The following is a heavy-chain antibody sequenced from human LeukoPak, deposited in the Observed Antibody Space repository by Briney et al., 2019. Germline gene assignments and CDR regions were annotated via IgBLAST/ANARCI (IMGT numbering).Heavy chain of an antibody. J-gene: IGHJ4*02. CDR2: IFYTGST. Sequence: SETLSLTCTVSGDSISSGGHYWNWLRQRPGKGLEWIGYIFYTGSTYYNPSLKSRVTISVDTSKNQSSLKLSSVTAADTAVYYCARSPGIWNEYGRLEYWGQGALVTVSS. D-gene: IGHD1-1*01. CDR3: ARSPGIWNEYGRLEY. CDR1: GDSISSGGHY. V-gene: IGHV4-31*03.